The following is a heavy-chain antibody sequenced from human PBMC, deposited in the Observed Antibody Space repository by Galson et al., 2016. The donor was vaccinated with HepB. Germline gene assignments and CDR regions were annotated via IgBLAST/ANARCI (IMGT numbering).Heavy chain of an antibody. D-gene: IGHD2-15*01. V-gene: IGHV3-30*18. CDR2: ISHDGSSE. CDR1: GFTFSDYA. CDR3: AKERLGSCGGSSCYVFDY. J-gene: IGHJ4*02. Sequence: SLRLSCAASGFTFSDYALHWVRQAPGKGLECVALISHDGSSEFYVDSVKGRFTISRDNSKNTLSLQMNSLRAEDTAVYYCAKERLGSCGGSSCYVFDYWGQGTLVTVSS.